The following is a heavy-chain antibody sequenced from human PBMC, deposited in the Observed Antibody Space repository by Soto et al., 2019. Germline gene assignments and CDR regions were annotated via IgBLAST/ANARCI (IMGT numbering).Heavy chain of an antibody. CDR3: TRDASRDSSARGWFDP. J-gene: IGHJ5*02. D-gene: IGHD6-13*01. Sequence: PGGSLRLSCEASGFTFSRVSMNWVRQVPGKGLEWVSTISSNSAYIYYTDALRGRFTISRDNAKNSLHLQMNSLRAEDTAVYYCTRDASRDSSARGWFDPWGPGTLVTVSS. CDR2: ISSNSAYI. CDR1: GFTFSRVS. V-gene: IGHV3-21*01.